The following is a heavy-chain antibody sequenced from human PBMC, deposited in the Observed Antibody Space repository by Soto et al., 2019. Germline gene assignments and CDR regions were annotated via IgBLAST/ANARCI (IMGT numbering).Heavy chain of an antibody. CDR2: IYHSEST. Sequence: SETLSLTCAVSGGSISSGGYSWSWIRQPPGKGLEWIGYIYHSESTYYNPSLKSRVTISVDRSKNQFSLKLSSVTAADTAVYYCARVLRSTYYYGSGSHNWFDPWGQGTLVTVSS. J-gene: IGHJ5*02. V-gene: IGHV4-30-2*01. CDR3: ARVLRSTYYYGSGSHNWFDP. CDR1: GGSISSGGYS. D-gene: IGHD3-10*01.